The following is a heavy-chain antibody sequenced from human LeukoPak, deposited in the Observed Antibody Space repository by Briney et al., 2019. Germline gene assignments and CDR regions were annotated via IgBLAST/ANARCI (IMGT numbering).Heavy chain of an antibody. CDR3: AKVFDFWSGPIDY. D-gene: IGHD3-3*01. CDR2: ISGSGGST. Sequence: GGSLRLSCAASGFTFSSYAMSWVCQAPGKGLEWVSAISGSGGSTYYADSVKGRFTISRDNSKNTLYLQMNSLRAEDTAVYYCAKVFDFWSGPIDYWGQGTLVTVSS. CDR1: GFTFSSYA. V-gene: IGHV3-23*01. J-gene: IGHJ4*02.